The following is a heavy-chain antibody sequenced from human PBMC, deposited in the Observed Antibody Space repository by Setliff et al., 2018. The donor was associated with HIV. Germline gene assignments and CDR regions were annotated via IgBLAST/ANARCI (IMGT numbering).Heavy chain of an antibody. J-gene: IGHJ4*02. D-gene: IGHD1-26*01. V-gene: IGHV4-59*01. CDR1: GGSISSYY. CDR2: IYYSGST. Sequence: LETLSLTCTVSGGSISSYYWSWIRQPPGKGLEWIGYIYYSGSTNYNPSLKSRVTISVDTSKNQFSLKLSSVTAADTAVYYCASLVEGDYYFDYWGQGTLVTVSS. CDR3: ASLVEGDYYFDY.